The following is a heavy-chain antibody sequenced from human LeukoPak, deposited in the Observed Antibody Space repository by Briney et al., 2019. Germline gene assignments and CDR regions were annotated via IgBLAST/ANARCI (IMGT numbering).Heavy chain of an antibody. CDR1: GDSVSSDNGA. D-gene: IGHD6-19*01. CDR3: ARDLGTTGWYTFDY. J-gene: IGHJ4*02. V-gene: IGHV6-1*01. Sequence: PSQTLSLTCAISGDSVSSDNGAWNWIRQSPSRGLEWLGRTYFRSRWYNDFAESMKGRMTINPDTSKNQFSLQLTSVTPEDTAVYYCARDLGTTGWYTFDYWGQGTLVTVSS. CDR2: TYFRSRWYN.